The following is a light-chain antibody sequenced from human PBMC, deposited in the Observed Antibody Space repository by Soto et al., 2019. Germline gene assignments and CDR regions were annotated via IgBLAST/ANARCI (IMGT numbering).Light chain of an antibody. CDR2: DNN. Sequence: QSVLTQPPSVSAAPGQKVTISCSGSSSNIRNNYVSWYQQLPGTAPKLLIYDNNKRPSGIPDRFSCSKSGTSATLGITGLQTGDEADYYCGTWDSSLSAYVFGTGTKVTVL. J-gene: IGLJ1*01. V-gene: IGLV1-51*01. CDR3: GTWDSSLSAYV. CDR1: SSNIRNNY.